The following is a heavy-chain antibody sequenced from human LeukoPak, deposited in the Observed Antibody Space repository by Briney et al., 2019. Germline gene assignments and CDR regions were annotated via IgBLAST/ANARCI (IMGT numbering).Heavy chain of an antibody. J-gene: IGHJ6*03. CDR2: INHSGST. Sequence: SETLSLTCAVYGGSFSGYYWSWIRQPPGKGLEWIGEINHSGSTNYNPSLKSRVTISVDTSKNQFSLKLSSVTTADTAVYYCARVRQLVGIYHYYYYMDVWGKGTTVTVSS. V-gene: IGHV4-34*01. CDR3: ARVRQLVGIYHYYYYMDV. CDR1: GGSFSGYY. D-gene: IGHD6-6*01.